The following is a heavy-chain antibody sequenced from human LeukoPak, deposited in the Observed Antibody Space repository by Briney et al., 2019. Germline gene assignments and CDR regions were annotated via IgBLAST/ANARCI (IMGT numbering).Heavy chain of an antibody. J-gene: IGHJ5*02. CDR2: ISAYNGNT. V-gene: IGHV1-18*01. CDR1: GYTFTSYG. CDR3: ARSPRGNWFDP. Sequence: ASVKVSCKASGYTFTSYGISWVRQALGQGLEWMGWISAYNGNTNYAQKLQGRVTMTTDTSTSTAYMELRSLRSDDTAVYHCARSPRGNWFDPWGQGTLVTVSS. D-gene: IGHD3-10*01.